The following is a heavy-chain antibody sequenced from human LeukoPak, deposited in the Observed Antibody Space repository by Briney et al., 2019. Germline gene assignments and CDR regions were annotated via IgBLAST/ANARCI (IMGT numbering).Heavy chain of an antibody. Sequence: SQTLSLTCAVYGGSFSGYYWSWIRQPPGKGLEWIGEINHSGSTNYNPSLKSRVTISVDTSKNQFSLKLSSVTAADTAVYYCARGGLGTVTTDDAFDIWGQGTMVTVSS. CDR2: INHSGST. V-gene: IGHV4-34*01. J-gene: IGHJ3*02. D-gene: IGHD4-17*01. CDR1: GGSFSGYY. CDR3: ARGGLGTVTTDDAFDI.